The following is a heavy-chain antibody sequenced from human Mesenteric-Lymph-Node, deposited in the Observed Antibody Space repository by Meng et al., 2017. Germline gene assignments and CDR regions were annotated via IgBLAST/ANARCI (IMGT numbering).Heavy chain of an antibody. CDR2: IYHSGST. CDR1: GGSISSINW. J-gene: IGHJ5*02. Sequence: QVQLQESGPGLVKPSETLSLTCAGSGGSISSINWWTWVRQPPGKGLEWIGEIYHSGSTNYNPSLKSRVTISVDKSKNQFSLKLSSVTAADTAVYYCARVAAAGNEWFDPWGQGTLVTASS. D-gene: IGHD6-13*01. CDR3: ARVAAAGNEWFDP. V-gene: IGHV4-4*02.